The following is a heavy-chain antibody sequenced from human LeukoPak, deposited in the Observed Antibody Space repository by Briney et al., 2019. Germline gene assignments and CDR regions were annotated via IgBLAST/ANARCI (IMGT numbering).Heavy chain of an antibody. V-gene: IGHV1-24*01. CDR3: AKEGVLGATMTNNWFDP. CDR2: FDPEDGET. J-gene: IGHJ5*02. D-gene: IGHD1-26*01. Sequence: GASVKVSCKVSGYTLTELSIYWVRQAPGKGLEWMGGFDPEDGETIYGQKFQGRVTMTEDTSTDTAYMELSSLRSEDTAVYYCAKEGVLGATMTNNWFDPWGQGTLVTVSS. CDR1: GYTLTELS.